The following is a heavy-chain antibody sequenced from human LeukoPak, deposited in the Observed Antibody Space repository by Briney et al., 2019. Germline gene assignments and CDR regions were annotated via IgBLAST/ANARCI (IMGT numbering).Heavy chain of an antibody. CDR2: IYYSGST. J-gene: IGHJ1*01. CDR3: ASRYYYDTRGYFLH. CDR1: GNSVRSSSYY. D-gene: IGHD3-22*01. V-gene: IGHV4-39*01. Sequence: PSETLSLTCTVSGNSVRSSSYYWGWIRQSPEKGLEWIGSIYYSGSTYYSASFKSRVSISVDTPQNQFSLKLRSVTAADRAVYYCASRYYYDTRGYFLHWGQGTLVAVSS.